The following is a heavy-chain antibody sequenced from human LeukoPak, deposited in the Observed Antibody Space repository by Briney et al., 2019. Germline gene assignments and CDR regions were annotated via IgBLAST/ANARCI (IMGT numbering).Heavy chain of an antibody. CDR2: IYHSGST. V-gene: IGHV4-30-2*01. J-gene: IGHJ4*02. CDR3: ARSRGVTHFDY. CDR1: GGSISSGGYY. D-gene: IGHD2-21*02. Sequence: SETLSLTCAVSGGSISSGGYYWSWIRQPPGKGLEWIGYIYHSGSTYYNPSLKSRVTISVDRSKNQFSLKLSSVTAADTAVYYCARSRGVTHFDYWGQGTLVTVSS.